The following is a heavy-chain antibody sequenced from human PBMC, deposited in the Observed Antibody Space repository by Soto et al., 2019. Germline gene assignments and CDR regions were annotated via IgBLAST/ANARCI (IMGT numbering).Heavy chain of an antibody. CDR2: IYYSGST. J-gene: IGHJ5*02. CDR3: ARVDMGDKSDP. V-gene: IGHV4-59*01. D-gene: IGHD2-21*01. CDR1: GGSISSYY. Sequence: PSETLSLTCTVSGGSISSYYWSWIRQPPGKGLEWIGYIYYSGSTNYNPSLKSRVTISVDTSKNQFSLKLSSVTAADSAVYYSARVDMGDKSDPGGRGPLVTVSS.